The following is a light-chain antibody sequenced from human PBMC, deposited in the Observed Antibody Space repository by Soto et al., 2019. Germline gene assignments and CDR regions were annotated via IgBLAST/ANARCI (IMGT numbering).Light chain of an antibody. CDR2: GAS. J-gene: IGKJ1*01. CDR3: QHYNSYPEA. V-gene: IGKV3-15*01. Sequence: EIVLTQSPGTLSLSPGERATLSCRASQSVSSSLAWYQQKPGQAPRLLIYGASARATGVPARFSGSGSGTDFTLTISSLEPEDFATYYCQHYNSYPEAFGQGTKVDIK. CDR1: QSVSSS.